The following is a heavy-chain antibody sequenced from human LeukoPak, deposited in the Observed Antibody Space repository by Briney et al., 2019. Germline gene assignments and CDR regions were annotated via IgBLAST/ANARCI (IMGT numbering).Heavy chain of an antibody. CDR1: GYTFTGYY. D-gene: IGHD3-10*01. J-gene: IGHJ4*02. CDR3: ARKATVKGSRFVY. Sequence: ASVKVSCKASGYTFTGYYMHWVRQAPGQGLEWMGWINPNSGGTNYAQKFQGRVTMTRDTSISTAYMELSRLRSDDTAVYYCARKATVKGSRFVYWGQGTLVTVSS. V-gene: IGHV1-2*02. CDR2: INPNSGGT.